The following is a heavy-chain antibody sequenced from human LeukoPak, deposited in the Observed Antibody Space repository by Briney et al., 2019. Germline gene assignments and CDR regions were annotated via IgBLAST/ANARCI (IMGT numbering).Heavy chain of an antibody. CDR1: GYTFTSYG. V-gene: IGHV1-18*01. CDR3: ARDTLVNQYYYYYYGMDV. J-gene: IGHJ6*02. Sequence: GASVKVSCKASGYTFTSYGISWVRQAPGQGLEWMGWISAYNGNTNYAQKLQGRVTMTTDTSTSTAYMELRSLRSDDTAVYYCARDTLVNQYYYYYYGMDVWGQGTTVTVSS. CDR2: ISAYNGNT. D-gene: IGHD3-10*01.